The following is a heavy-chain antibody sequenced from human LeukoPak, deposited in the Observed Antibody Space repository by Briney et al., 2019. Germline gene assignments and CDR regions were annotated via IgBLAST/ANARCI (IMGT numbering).Heavy chain of an antibody. V-gene: IGHV3-23*01. J-gene: IGHJ3*02. D-gene: IGHD4-17*01. CDR1: GFTVSSNY. CDR2: ISGSGGST. CDR3: ASTVTIGDAFDI. Sequence: GGSLRLSCAASGFTVSSNYMSWVRQAPGKGLEWVSAISGSGGSTYYADSVKGRFTISRDNSKNTLYLQMNSLRAEDTAVYYCASTVTIGDAFDIWGQGTMVTVSS.